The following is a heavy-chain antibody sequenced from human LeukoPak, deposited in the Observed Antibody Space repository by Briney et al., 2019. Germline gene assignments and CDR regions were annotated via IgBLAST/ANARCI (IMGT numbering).Heavy chain of an antibody. CDR3: AREGNPGGNNYGHCPDY. CDR2: IYNSGST. V-gene: IGHV4-61*02. CDR1: GGSISGAYIY. D-gene: IGHD5-18*01. J-gene: IGHJ4*02. Sequence: SETLSLTCTVSGGSISGAYIYWSWIRQSAGKGLEWIGRIYNSGSTSYNPSLESRVTISIDTSKNQFSLELSSVTAADTAVYYCAREGNPGGNNYGHCPDYWGQGTLATVSS.